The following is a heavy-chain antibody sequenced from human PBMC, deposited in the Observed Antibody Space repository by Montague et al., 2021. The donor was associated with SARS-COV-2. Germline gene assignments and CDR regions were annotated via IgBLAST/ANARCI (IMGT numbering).Heavy chain of an antibody. Sequence: SETLSLTCTVSGGSITGYYWSWLRRSPGKGLEWIAYIYDGGAVNYNPSXXSGVTISTDTSKNQLPLKVNSVTAADTAVYYCVRDHPYGGPRGAYDIWGQGTVVTVSS. V-gene: IGHV4-59*01. CDR2: IYDGGAV. D-gene: IGHD4-23*01. CDR3: VRDHPYGGPRGAYDI. J-gene: IGHJ3*02. CDR1: GGSITGYY.